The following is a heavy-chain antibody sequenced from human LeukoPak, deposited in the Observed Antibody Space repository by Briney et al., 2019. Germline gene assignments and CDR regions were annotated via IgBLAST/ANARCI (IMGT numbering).Heavy chain of an antibody. CDR2: INPRGST. J-gene: IGHJ6*04. CDR1: GGSFSSHY. D-gene: IGHD6-19*01. Sequence: SETLSLTCGVSGGSFSSHYWTWIRQPPGKGLEWIGEINPRGSTNYNPSLESRVTVSADTSRNQLSLSLTSVAAADSAVYFCARGLRQGSAWSWGPKEKSYQYMDVWGTGTTVIVSS. V-gene: IGHV4-34*01. CDR3: ARGLRQGSAWSWGPKEKSYQYMDV.